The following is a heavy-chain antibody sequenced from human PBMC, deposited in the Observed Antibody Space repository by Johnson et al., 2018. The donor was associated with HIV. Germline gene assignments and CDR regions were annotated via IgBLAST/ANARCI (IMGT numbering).Heavy chain of an antibody. D-gene: IGHD4-11*01. J-gene: IGHJ3*02. CDR3: ARVYSNYEGAAASYPFDI. V-gene: IGHV3-74*01. Sequence: VQLVESGGGLVQPGGSLRLSCAASVFTFSSYWMHWVRQAPGKGLVWVSRLNSDGSRPSYADSVKGRFPISRDNAKNTLYLQMNSLRAEATAVYYCARVYSNYEGAAASYPFDIWGQGTMVTVSS. CDR2: LNSDGSRP. CDR1: VFTFSSYW.